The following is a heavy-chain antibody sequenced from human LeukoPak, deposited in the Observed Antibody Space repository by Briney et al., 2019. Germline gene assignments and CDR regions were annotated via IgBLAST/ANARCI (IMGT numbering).Heavy chain of an antibody. Sequence: GGSLRLSCAASGFTVSSNYMSWVRQAPDKGLEWVAVISYDGSNKYYADSVKGRFTISRDNSKNTLYLQMNSLRAEDTAVYYCARDSGSGSYSISGFDYWGQGTLVTVSS. D-gene: IGHD3-10*01. CDR2: ISYDGSNK. CDR3: ARDSGSGSYSISGFDY. V-gene: IGHV3-30-3*01. CDR1: GFTVSSNY. J-gene: IGHJ4*02.